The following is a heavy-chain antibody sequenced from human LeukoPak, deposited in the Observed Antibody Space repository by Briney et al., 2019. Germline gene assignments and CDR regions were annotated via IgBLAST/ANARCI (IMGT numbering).Heavy chain of an antibody. CDR3: ARDRGYYYGSGSYYYYYMDV. D-gene: IGHD3-10*01. V-gene: IGHV1-69*05. CDR1: GGTFSSYA. CDR2: IIPLFGTA. J-gene: IGHJ6*03. Sequence: AASVKVSCKASGGTFSSYAISWVRQAPGQGLEWMGGIIPLFGTANYAQKFQGRVTITTDESTSTAYMELSSLRSEDTAVYYCARDRGYYYGSGSYYYYYMDVWGKGTTVTVSS.